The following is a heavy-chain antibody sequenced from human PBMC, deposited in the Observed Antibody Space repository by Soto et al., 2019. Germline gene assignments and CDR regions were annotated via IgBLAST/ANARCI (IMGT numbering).Heavy chain of an antibody. Sequence: SETLSLTCTVSGGSISSYYWSWIRQPPGKGLEWIGYIYYSGSTNYNPSLKSRVTISVDTSKNQFSLKLSSVTAADTAVYYFARATVTTYYYYYMDVWGKGTTVTVSS. V-gene: IGHV4-59*01. J-gene: IGHJ6*03. D-gene: IGHD1-7*01. CDR2: IYYSGST. CDR3: ARATVTTYYYYYMDV. CDR1: GGSISSYY.